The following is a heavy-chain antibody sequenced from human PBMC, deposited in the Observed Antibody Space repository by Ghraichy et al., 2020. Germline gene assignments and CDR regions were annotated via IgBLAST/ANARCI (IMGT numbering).Heavy chain of an antibody. CDR1: RFNFSNYA. D-gene: IGHD2-2*01. J-gene: IGHJ6*02. CDR3: AKLFPRIVVVPAAGMDV. CDR2: ISGSGGST. Sequence: GGSLRLSCAASRFNFSNYAMTWHRQAPGTGLEWVSAISGSGGSTYYADSGKGRFTISRDNSKNTLYLQMNSLRAEDTAVYYCAKLFPRIVVVPAAGMDVWGQGTTVTVSS. V-gene: IGHV3-23*01.